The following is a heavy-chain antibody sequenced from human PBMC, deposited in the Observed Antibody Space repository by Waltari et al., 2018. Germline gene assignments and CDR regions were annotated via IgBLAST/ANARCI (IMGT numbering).Heavy chain of an antibody. V-gene: IGHV4-34*02. Sequence: QVQLQQWGAGLLKPSETLSLTCDVSGGSLSGYHWTWIRQPPGKGLEWIGEINDSGRTTYNPSLESRVTVSIDTANNQFSLRVRSVTAADTAVYYCAGVFGYYYYYMDVWGKGTTVTISS. D-gene: IGHD3-3*01. CDR3: AGVFGYYYYYMDV. CDR2: INDSGRT. J-gene: IGHJ6*03. CDR1: GGSLSGYH.